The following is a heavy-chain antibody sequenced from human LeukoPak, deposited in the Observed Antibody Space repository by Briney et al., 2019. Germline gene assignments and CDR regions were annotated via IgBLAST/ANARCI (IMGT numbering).Heavy chain of an antibody. D-gene: IGHD6-13*01. Sequence: GESLKISRKGSGYNFTNYWIGWVRQMPGKGLEWMGIIYPGDSDTRYSPSFQGQVTISADKSISTAYLQWSSLKASDTAMYYCARIAAAGTGYYYYYGMDVWGQGTTVTVSS. J-gene: IGHJ6*02. CDR2: IYPGDSDT. CDR3: ARIAAAGTGYYYYYGMDV. CDR1: GYNFTNYW. V-gene: IGHV5-51*01.